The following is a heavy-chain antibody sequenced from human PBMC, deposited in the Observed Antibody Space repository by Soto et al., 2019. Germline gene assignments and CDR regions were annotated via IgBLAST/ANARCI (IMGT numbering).Heavy chain of an antibody. CDR3: SRSPEVGVRGAY. V-gene: IGHV3-21*01. J-gene: IGHJ4*02. Sequence: PVGSLRLSCTGSGFPFSAYNINWVRQAPGKGLEWVSSITVGSSHIYQPNSMKGRFTISRDDAKNSVYLQIDSLRDEDTALYYCSRSPEVGVRGAYWGQGTLVTVSS. CDR1: GFPFSAYN. D-gene: IGHD3-16*01. CDR2: ITVGSSHI.